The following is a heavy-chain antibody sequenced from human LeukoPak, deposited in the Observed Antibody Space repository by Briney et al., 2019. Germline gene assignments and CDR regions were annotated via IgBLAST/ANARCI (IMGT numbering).Heavy chain of an antibody. CDR2: VSPNGETA. J-gene: IGHJ4*02. V-gene: IGHV3-23*01. D-gene: IGHD5-18*01. CDR3: AKDLGWIQFGY. Sequence: GGTLRLSCAASGFIFSNHGMNWVRQPPGKGLEWVSGVSPNGETAYYADSVKGRFTISRDNSKNTVYLQVSSLRAEDTAVYYCAKDLGWIQFGYWGQGTLVTVSS. CDR1: GFIFSNHG.